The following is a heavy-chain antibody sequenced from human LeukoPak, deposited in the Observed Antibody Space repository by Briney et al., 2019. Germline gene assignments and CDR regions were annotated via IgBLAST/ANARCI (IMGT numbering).Heavy chain of an antibody. Sequence: ASVKVSCKASGYTFTSYDINWVRQATGQGLEWMGWMNPNSGNTGYAQKFQGRVTMTRNTSISTAYMELSSLRSEDTAVYYCARGTYYYGSGSYWSGGYWGQGTLVTASS. V-gene: IGHV1-8*01. D-gene: IGHD3-10*01. CDR2: MNPNSGNT. J-gene: IGHJ4*02. CDR1: GYTFTSYD. CDR3: ARGTYYYGSGSYWSGGY.